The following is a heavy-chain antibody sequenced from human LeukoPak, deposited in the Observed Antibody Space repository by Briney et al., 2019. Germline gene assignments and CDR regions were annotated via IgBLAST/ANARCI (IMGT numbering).Heavy chain of an antibody. D-gene: IGHD4-23*01. CDR3: ARVAVAQYYFDY. Sequence: ASVKVSCKASGYTFTNYGINWVRQAPGQGLEWMGWISAYNGNTNYAQKFQGRVTMTTDTSTSTAYVELRSLTSDDTAVYYCARVAVAQYYFDYWGQGTLVTVSP. CDR1: GYTFTNYG. CDR2: ISAYNGNT. V-gene: IGHV1-18*04. J-gene: IGHJ4*02.